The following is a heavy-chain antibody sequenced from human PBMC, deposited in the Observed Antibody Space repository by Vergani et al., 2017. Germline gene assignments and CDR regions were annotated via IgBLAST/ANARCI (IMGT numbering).Heavy chain of an antibody. CDR1: FDSIRNLY. J-gene: IGHJ5*02. V-gene: IGHV4-59*11. CDR3: AGDTHSWQRADR. Sequence: QVQLQESGPGLVKSSETLSLTCSVSFDSIRNLYCNWIRQPPGKGLEWIGSIHYSENTNYNPALKNLVTISVDTSKNQFSLTLTSVTAADTAVYYCAGDTHSWQRADRWGQGLLVSVSS. D-gene: IGHD6-13*01. CDR2: IHYSENT.